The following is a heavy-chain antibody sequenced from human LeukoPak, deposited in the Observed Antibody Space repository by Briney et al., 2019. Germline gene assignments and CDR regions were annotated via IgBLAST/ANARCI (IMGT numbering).Heavy chain of an antibody. Sequence: GRSLRLSCAASGFTFEDYAMHWVRQAPGKGLAWVSGISWNSGSIGYADSVKGRFTISRDNAKNSLYLQMNSLRAEDTALYYCAKSHCSSTSCGIDYWGQGTLVTVSS. CDR1: GFTFEDYA. V-gene: IGHV3-9*01. CDR3: AKSHCSSTSCGIDY. J-gene: IGHJ4*02. CDR2: ISWNSGSI. D-gene: IGHD2-2*01.